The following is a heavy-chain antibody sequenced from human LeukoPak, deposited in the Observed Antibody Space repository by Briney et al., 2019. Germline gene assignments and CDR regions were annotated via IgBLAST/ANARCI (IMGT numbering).Heavy chain of an antibody. D-gene: IGHD2-2*01. CDR3: AKDLTVVVPAAISSPDY. J-gene: IGHJ4*02. CDR2: IRNDGSNK. V-gene: IGHV3-30*02. CDR1: GFTFSTYG. Sequence: GGSLRLSCAASGFTFSTYGMHWVRQAPGKGLEWVAFIRNDGSNKYYVDSVKGRFTISRDNSKNTLYLQMNSLRAEDTTVYYCAKDLTVVVPAAISSPDYWGQGTLVTVSS.